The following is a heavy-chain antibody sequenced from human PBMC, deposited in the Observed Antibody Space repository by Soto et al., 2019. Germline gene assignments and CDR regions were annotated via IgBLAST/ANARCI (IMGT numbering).Heavy chain of an antibody. V-gene: IGHV3-23*01. CDR2: ISGSGGST. CDR3: AKLPVPNNWNTPRPLDY. Sequence: GGSLRLSCAASGFTFSSYAMSWVRQAPGKGLEWVSAISGSGGSTYYADSVKGRFTISRDNSKNTLYLQMNSLRAEDTAVYYCAKLPVPNNWNTPRPLDYWGQGTLVTVSS. CDR1: GFTFSSYA. J-gene: IGHJ4*02. D-gene: IGHD1-20*01.